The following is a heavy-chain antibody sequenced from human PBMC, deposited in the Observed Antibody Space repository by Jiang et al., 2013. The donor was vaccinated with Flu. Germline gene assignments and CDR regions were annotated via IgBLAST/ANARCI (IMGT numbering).Heavy chain of an antibody. Sequence: SGAEVKKPGASVKVSCKASGYTFTSYAMHWVRQAPGQRLEWMGWINAGNGNTKYSQKFQGRVTITRDTSASTAYMELSSLRSEDTAVYYCARHPSELLGAFDIWGQGTMVTVSS. CDR1: GYTFTSYA. V-gene: IGHV1-3*01. D-gene: IGHD1-26*01. CDR2: INAGNGNT. CDR3: ARHPSELLGAFDI. J-gene: IGHJ3*02.